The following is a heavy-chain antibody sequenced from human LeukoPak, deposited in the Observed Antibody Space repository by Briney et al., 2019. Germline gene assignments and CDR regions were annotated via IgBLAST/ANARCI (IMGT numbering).Heavy chain of an antibody. J-gene: IGHJ4*02. CDR3: AKNVAPHSGTDDY. CDR1: GFTFSSYA. CDR2: ISGSRGST. V-gene: IGHV3-23*01. D-gene: IGHD1-26*01. Sequence: GGSLRLSCAASGFTFSSYAMSWVRLAAGKGLEWVSAISGSRGSTYYADSVKGRFTISRDNSKNTLYLQMNSLRAEDTAVYYCAKNVAPHSGTDDYWGQGTLVTVSS.